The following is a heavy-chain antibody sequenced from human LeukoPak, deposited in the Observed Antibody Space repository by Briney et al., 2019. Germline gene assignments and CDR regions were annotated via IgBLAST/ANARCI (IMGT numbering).Heavy chain of an antibody. CDR3: AKDVGWLQLDYFDC. D-gene: IGHD5-24*01. J-gene: IGHJ4*02. Sequence: GGSLRLSCAASGFTFSSYAMSWVRQAPGEGLEWASGISGSGGSTYYADSVKGRFTISRDNSKNTLYLQMNSLRAEDTAVYYCAKDVGWLQLDYFDCWGQGSLVTVSS. CDR2: ISGSGGST. CDR1: GFTFSSYA. V-gene: IGHV3-23*01.